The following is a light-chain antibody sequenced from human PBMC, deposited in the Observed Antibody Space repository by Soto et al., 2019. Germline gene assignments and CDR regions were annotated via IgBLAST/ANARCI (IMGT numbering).Light chain of an antibody. J-gene: IGKJ4*01. V-gene: IGKV2-28*01. CDR1: QSLLHSNGYNY. Sequence: DIVMTQSPLSLPVTPGEPASISCRSSQSLLHSNGYNYLDWYLQKPWQSPQLLIYLGSNRASGVADRFSGGGSGTDFTLKISRVEAEDVGVYYCMQALQTPRTFGGGTKVEIK. CDR2: LGS. CDR3: MQALQTPRT.